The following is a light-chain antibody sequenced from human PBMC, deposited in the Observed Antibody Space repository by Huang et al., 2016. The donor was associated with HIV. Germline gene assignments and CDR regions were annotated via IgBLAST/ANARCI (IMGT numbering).Light chain of an antibody. Sequence: DIQMTQSPPSLSASVGDSVTIACRASQNVNTYLTWYQQKPGQAPRLLIFAASRLRSGVPSRFSGSGSGTEFTLTISSLQLEDFATYYCQQRFSTTITFGQGTRLDIK. J-gene: IGKJ5*01. CDR3: QQRFSTTIT. CDR2: AAS. V-gene: IGKV1-39*01. CDR1: QNVNTY.